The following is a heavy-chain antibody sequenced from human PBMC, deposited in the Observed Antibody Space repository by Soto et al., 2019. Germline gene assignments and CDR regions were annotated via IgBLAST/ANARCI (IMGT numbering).Heavy chain of an antibody. CDR1: GFTFSSYS. J-gene: IGHJ6*03. CDR2: ISSSSSYI. CDR3: ASIGDYDFWSGHTRVIVGYMDV. Sequence: GGSLRLSCAASGFTFSSYSMNWVRQAPGKGLEWVSSISSSSSYIYYADSVKGRFTISRDNAKNSLYLQMNSLRAEDTAVYYCASIGDYDFWSGHTRVIVGYMDVWGKGTTVTVSS. V-gene: IGHV3-21*01. D-gene: IGHD3-3*01.